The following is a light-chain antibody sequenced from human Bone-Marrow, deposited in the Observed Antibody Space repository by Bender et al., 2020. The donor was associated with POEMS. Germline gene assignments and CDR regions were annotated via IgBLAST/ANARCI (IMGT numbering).Light chain of an antibody. J-gene: IGLJ3*02. CDR3: QVWQARSDHLWV. CDR2: DDT. Sequence: SFELTQPPSVSVVPGQTATIACGGDNIGSSSVHWYQQKAGQAPVAVVYDDTYRPSGIPERFSGSNSGNTATLTITRVEVGDEADYYCQVWQARSDHLWVFGGGTKLTVL. CDR1: NIGSSS. V-gene: IGLV3-21*02.